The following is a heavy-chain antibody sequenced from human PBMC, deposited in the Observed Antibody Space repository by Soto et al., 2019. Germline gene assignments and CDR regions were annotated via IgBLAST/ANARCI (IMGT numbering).Heavy chain of an antibody. CDR2: ISGSGGST. CDR3: AKEKGLTIFGVVNNDAFDI. CDR1: GFTFSSYA. Sequence: GGSLRLSCAASGFTFSSYAMSWVRQAPGKGLEWVSAISGSGGSTYYADSVKGRFTISRDNSKNTLYLQMNSLRAEDTAVYYCAKEKGLTIFGVVNNDAFDIWGQGTMVTVSS. V-gene: IGHV3-23*01. J-gene: IGHJ3*02. D-gene: IGHD3-3*01.